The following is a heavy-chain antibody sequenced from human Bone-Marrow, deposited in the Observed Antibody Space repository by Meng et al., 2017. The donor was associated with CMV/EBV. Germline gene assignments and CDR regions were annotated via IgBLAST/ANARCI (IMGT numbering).Heavy chain of an antibody. V-gene: IGHV3-23*01. D-gene: IGHD2-2*02. CDR3: AKDPPNPYCSSTSCYSGY. CDR1: GFTFSSYA. Sequence: GESLKISCAASGFTFSSYAMHWVRQAPGKGLEWVSAISGSGGSTYYADSVKGRFTISRDNSKNTLYLQMNSLRAEDTAVYYCAKDPPNPYCSSTSCYSGYWGQGTLVTVSS. CDR2: ISGSGGST. J-gene: IGHJ4*02.